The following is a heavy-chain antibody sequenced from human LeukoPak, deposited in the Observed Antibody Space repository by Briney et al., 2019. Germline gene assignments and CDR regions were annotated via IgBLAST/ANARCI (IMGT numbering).Heavy chain of an antibody. CDR2: ISSSSSYI. D-gene: IGHD5-12*01. CDR3: ARDPDIVATIYDY. Sequence: PGGSLRLSCAASRFTFSSYSMNWVRQAPGKGLEWVSFISSSSSYIYYADSVKARFTISRDNAKNSLYLQMNSLRTEDTAVYYCARDPDIVATIYDYWGQGTLVTVSS. J-gene: IGHJ4*02. V-gene: IGHV3-21*01. CDR1: RFTFSSYS.